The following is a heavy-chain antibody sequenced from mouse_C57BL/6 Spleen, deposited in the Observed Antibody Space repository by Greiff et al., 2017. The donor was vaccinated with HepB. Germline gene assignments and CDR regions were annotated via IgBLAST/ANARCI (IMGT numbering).Heavy chain of an antibody. Sequence: EVNLVESEGGLVQPGSSMKLSCTASGFTFSDYYMAWVRQVPEKGLEWVANINYDGSSTYYLDSLKSRFIISRDNAKNILYLQMSSLKSEDTATYYCAREENYAMDYWGQGTSVTVSS. CDR1: GFTFSDYY. J-gene: IGHJ4*01. V-gene: IGHV5-16*01. CDR2: INYDGSST. CDR3: AREENYAMDY.